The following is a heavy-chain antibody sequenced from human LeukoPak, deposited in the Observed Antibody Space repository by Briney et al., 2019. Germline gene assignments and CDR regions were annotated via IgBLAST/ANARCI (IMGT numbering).Heavy chain of an antibody. Sequence: SGPTLVNPTQTLTLTFTFSGLTLSTHGVGVGSVRHPPRKALEWLALIYWTDDQSYSPAVKSRLTITQDTSKNQVVLTMTNMHPVDTATYYCANSPIYYDSSGYYLFDFDYWGQGTLVTVSS. CDR2: IYWTDDQ. J-gene: IGHJ4*02. CDR1: GLTLSTHGVG. CDR3: ANSPIYYDSSGYYLFDFDY. D-gene: IGHD3-22*01. V-gene: IGHV2-5*01.